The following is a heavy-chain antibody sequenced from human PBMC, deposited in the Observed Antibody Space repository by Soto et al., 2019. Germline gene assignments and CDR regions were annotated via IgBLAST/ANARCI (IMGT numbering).Heavy chain of an antibody. CDR2: IIPIFGTA. J-gene: IGHJ3*02. Sequence: QVQLVQSGAEVKKPGSSVKVSCKASGGTFSSYAFSWVRQAPGQGLEWMGGIIPIFGTANYAQRFQGRVTITADESTSTAYVQLSSLRSEDTAVYYCATVLVGLPRPFDIWGQGTMVTVSS. CDR3: ATVLVGLPRPFDI. CDR1: GGTFSSYA. V-gene: IGHV1-69*01. D-gene: IGHD2-15*01.